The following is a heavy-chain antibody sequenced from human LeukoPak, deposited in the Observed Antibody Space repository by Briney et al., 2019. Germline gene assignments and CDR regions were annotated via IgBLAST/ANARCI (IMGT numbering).Heavy chain of an antibody. Sequence: ASVKVSCKASGYIFTSLDINWVRQAPGQGLGWMGWMNPNNGKTAYAQKFQGRVTITRNTAITTAYMELSSLRSDDTAVYYCARGHVSGGGLYYFNSWGQGTLVTFSS. CDR1: GYIFTSLD. CDR3: ARGHVSGGGLYYFNS. CDR2: MNPNNGKT. J-gene: IGHJ4*02. D-gene: IGHD2-8*02. V-gene: IGHV1-8*03.